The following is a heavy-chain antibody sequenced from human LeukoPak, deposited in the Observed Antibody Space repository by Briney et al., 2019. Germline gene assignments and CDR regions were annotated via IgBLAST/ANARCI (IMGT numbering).Heavy chain of an antibody. CDR1: GGTFSSYA. V-gene: IGHV1-69*04. CDR3: ARDDPINYYDSSGYYY. J-gene: IGHJ4*02. D-gene: IGHD3-22*01. Sequence: EASVKVSCKASGGTFSSYAISWVRQAPGQGLAWMGRIIPILGIANYAQKFQGRVTITADKSTSTAYMELSSLRSEDTAVYYCARDDPINYYDSSGYYYWGQGTLVTVS. CDR2: IIPILGIA.